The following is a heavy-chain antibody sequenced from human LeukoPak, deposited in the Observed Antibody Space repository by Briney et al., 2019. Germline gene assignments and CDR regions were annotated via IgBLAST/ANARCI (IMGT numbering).Heavy chain of an antibody. J-gene: IGHJ4*02. V-gene: IGHV3-30*02. Sequence: GGSLRLSCAAFGFTFSAYGMHWFRQAPGKGLEWVAYVRFDGSKEYYADSVKGRFTISRDNSKNTLFLQMNSLRPEDTAVYYCARDEMEWLEPPMGYWGQGTLVTVSS. CDR3: ARDEMEWLEPPMGY. CDR1: GFTFSAYG. CDR2: VRFDGSKE. D-gene: IGHD3-3*01.